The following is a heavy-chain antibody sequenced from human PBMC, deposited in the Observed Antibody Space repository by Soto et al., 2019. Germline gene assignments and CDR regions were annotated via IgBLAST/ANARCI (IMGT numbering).Heavy chain of an antibody. CDR1: GFNFNSYT. Sequence: EVHLMESGGGLVKPGGSLRLSCSASGFNFNSYTMNWVRQAPGKGLEWVSSISRFSDNIYYADSVKGRFAISRANAENSVYLQMTSLRAEDTAVYYCARVGAYFGEFDYFDYWGQGTPVTVSS. CDR2: ISRFSDNI. D-gene: IGHD3-10*01. CDR3: ARVGAYFGEFDYFDY. J-gene: IGHJ4*02. V-gene: IGHV3-21*06.